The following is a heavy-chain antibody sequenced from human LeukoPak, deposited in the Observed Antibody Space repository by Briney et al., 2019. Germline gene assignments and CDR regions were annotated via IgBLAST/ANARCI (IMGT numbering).Heavy chain of an antibody. J-gene: IGHJ6*03. CDR1: GFTFSSYA. V-gene: IGHV3-30-3*01. CDR2: ISYDGSNK. CDR3: ANGLSPRYYYYYYMDV. D-gene: IGHD3/OR15-3a*01. Sequence: GGSLRLSCAASGFTFSSYAMHWVRQAPGKGLEWVAAISYDGSNKYYADSVKGRFTISRDNSKNTLYLQMNSLRAEDTAVYYCANGLSPRYYYYYYMDVWGKGTTVTVSS.